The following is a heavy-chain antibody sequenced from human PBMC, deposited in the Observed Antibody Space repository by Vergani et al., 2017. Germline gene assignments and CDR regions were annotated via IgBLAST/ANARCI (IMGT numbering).Heavy chain of an antibody. D-gene: IGHD3-10*01. J-gene: IGHJ3*02. CDR3: SRDQVTMLRESDAFDI. Sequence: EVQLVESGGDLVQPGRSLRLSCTASGFTFGYYAMDWFRQAPGQGLELGGGIRSKAYGQATISAASVKGRFTISKEDSKSIAHLRMHNLQTDDTAMYYCSRDQVTMLRESDAFDIWGQGTMVTVSS. CDR2: IRSKAYGQAT. CDR1: GFTFGYYA. V-gene: IGHV3-49*03.